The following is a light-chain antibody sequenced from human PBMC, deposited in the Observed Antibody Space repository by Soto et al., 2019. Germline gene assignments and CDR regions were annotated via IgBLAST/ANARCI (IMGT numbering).Light chain of an antibody. CDR1: QSVSSD. CDR3: QQYYSYPRT. J-gene: IGKJ1*01. Sequence: VVTQSPATLSVFPGETATLSCRASQSVSSDLAWYQQRPGQAPRLLIYGASTRATGIPARFRGSGSGTEFRLTISSLQSEDFATYYCQQYYSYPRTFGQGTKVEIK. V-gene: IGKV3-15*01. CDR2: GAS.